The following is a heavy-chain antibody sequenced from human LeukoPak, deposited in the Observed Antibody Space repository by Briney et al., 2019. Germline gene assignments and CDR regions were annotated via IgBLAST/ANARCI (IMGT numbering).Heavy chain of an antibody. CDR3: ARDESGGYYVY. Sequence: GGSLRLSCGASGFTFNDYAMSWVRQAPGKGLEWVSALSGSGGSTYYADSVKGRFTISRDNAKNSVYLQLSSLKAEDSAVYFCARDESGGYYVYWGQGTLVTVSS. V-gene: IGHV3-23*01. J-gene: IGHJ4*02. CDR1: GFTFNDYA. D-gene: IGHD2-15*01. CDR2: LSGSGGST.